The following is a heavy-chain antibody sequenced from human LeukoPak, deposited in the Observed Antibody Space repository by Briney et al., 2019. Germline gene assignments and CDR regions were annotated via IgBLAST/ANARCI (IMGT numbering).Heavy chain of an antibody. D-gene: IGHD2-2*02. V-gene: IGHV4-39*01. CDR3: AVGYCSSTSCYREYFQH. CDR1: GGSISSSSYY. Sequence: SETLSLTCTVSGGSISSSSYYWGWIRQPPGKGLEWIGSIYFSGSTHYNPSLKSRVTISVDTFKNQFSLELSSVTAADTAVYYCAVGYCSSTSCYREYFQHWGQGTLVTVSS. J-gene: IGHJ1*01. CDR2: IYFSGST.